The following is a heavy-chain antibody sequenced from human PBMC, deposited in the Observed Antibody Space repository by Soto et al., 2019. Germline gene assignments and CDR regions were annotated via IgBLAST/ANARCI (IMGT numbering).Heavy chain of an antibody. D-gene: IGHD6-13*01. CDR3: AMTRQAAVGTDFFDL. CDR2: VCGGGYAS. CDR1: GFTFSNLA. Sequence: PGGSLRLSCAGSGFTFSNLAMGWVRQAPGKGPEWVSSVCGGGYASSAADTGRGRFSVSRDNSKITLFLQMMTLRVEDTAVYYCAMTRQAAVGTDFFDLWGQGTQVTVSS. V-gene: IGHV3-23*01. J-gene: IGHJ4*02.